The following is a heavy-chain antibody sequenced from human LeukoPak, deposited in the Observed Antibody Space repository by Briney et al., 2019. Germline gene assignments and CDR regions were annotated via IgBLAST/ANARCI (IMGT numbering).Heavy chain of an antibody. CDR3: ARDLTVGGTAILGY. V-gene: IGHV3-21*01. CDR2: ISSSSNYI. J-gene: IGHJ4*02. Sequence: GSLRLSCATSWFTFSGAAKHLVRQAPGEGVEWVSSISSSSNYIYYADSVKGRFTMSRDNAKNSLYLQMNSLRGEDTAVYYCARDLTVGGTAILGYWGQGTLVTVSS. D-gene: IGHD1-26*01. CDR1: WFTFSGAA.